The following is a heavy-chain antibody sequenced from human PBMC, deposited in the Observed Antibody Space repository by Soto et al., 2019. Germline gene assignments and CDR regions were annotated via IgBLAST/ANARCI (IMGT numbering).Heavy chain of an antibody. D-gene: IGHD6-19*01. CDR1: GGSISSYY. CDR2: IYYSGST. Sequence: PSETLSLTCTVSGGSISSYYLSWIRQPPGKGLEWIGYIYYSGSTNYNPSLKSRVTISVDTSKNQFSLKLSSVTAADTAVYYCARQEYSSGWYDYWGQGTLVTVSS. V-gene: IGHV4-59*08. J-gene: IGHJ4*02. CDR3: ARQEYSSGWYDY.